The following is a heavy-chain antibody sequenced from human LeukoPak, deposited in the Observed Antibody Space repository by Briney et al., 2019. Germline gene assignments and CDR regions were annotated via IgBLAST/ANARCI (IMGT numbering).Heavy chain of an antibody. CDR2: IYYSGST. Sequence: SETLSLTCTVSGGSISSYYWSWIRQPPEKGLEWIGYIYYSGSTNYNPSLKSRVTISVDTSKNQFSLKLSSVTAADTAVYYCARALNYDFWSGYSYTQYYFDYWGQGTLVTVSS. CDR1: GGSISSYY. J-gene: IGHJ4*02. D-gene: IGHD3-3*01. V-gene: IGHV4-59*08. CDR3: ARALNYDFWSGYSYTQYYFDY.